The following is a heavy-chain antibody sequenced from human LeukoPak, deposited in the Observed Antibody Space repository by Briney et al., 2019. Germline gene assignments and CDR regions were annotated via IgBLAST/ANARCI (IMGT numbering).Heavy chain of an antibody. Sequence: ASVKVSCKVSGYTLTELSMHWVRQAPGKGLEWMGGFDPEDGETIYAQKFQGRVTMTEDTSTDTADMELSSLRSEDTAVYYCATGPGGYDSLTGWGQGTLVTVSS. CDR3: ATGPGGYDSLTG. CDR2: FDPEDGET. CDR1: GYTLTELS. J-gene: IGHJ4*02. V-gene: IGHV1-24*01. D-gene: IGHD5-12*01.